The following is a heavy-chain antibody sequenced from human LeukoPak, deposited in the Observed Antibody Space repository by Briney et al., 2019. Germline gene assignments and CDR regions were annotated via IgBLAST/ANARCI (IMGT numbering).Heavy chain of an antibody. CDR1: GFTFSRYW. CDR2: IKQDGSEK. D-gene: IGHD5-18*01. J-gene: IGHJ4*02. Sequence: GGSLRLSCAAPGFTFSRYWMSWARQAPGRGLEWVANIKQDGSEKYYMDSVKGRFTISRDNAKNSLYLQMNSLRADDTAVYYCAREAYRDTSVDFWGQGTLVTVSS. CDR3: AREAYRDTSVDF. V-gene: IGHV3-7*05.